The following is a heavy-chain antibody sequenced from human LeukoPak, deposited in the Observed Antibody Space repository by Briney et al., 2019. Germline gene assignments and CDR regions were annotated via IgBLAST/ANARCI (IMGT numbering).Heavy chain of an antibody. Sequence: SVKVSCKASGGTFISYAISWVRQAPGQGLEWMGGIIPIFGTANYAQKFQGRVTITADESTSTAYMELSSLRSEDTAVYYCASSLIQLWLYYYYGMDVWGQGTTVVVSS. D-gene: IGHD5-18*01. J-gene: IGHJ6*02. CDR1: GGTFISYA. V-gene: IGHV1-69*13. CDR2: IIPIFGTA. CDR3: ASSLIQLWLYYYYGMDV.